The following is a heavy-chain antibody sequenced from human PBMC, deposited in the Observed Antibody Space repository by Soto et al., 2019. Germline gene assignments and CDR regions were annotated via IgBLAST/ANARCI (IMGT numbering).Heavy chain of an antibody. CDR3: ARGSGGLRCLVQYFYSGMDV. J-gene: IGHJ6*02. Sequence: QVQLVQSGAEVKKPGSSLKVSCKASGGTFSSYAISWVRQAPGQVLAWMGGIIPIFGTANYAQKFQGRVSIIAEDTASTAYMGLIILRSDDTAVYYCARGSGGLRCLVQYFYSGMDVWGQLTTVTVSS. CDR1: GGTFSSYA. CDR2: IIPIFGTA. D-gene: IGHD3-16*01. V-gene: IGHV1-69*01.